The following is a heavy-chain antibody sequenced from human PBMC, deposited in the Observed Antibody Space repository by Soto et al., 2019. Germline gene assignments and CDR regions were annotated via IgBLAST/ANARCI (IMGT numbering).Heavy chain of an antibody. Sequence: PSETLSLTCTVSGGSISSGGYYWSWIRQHPGKGLEWIGYIYYSGSTYSNPSLKSRVTISVDTSKNQFSLKLSSVTAADTAVYYCARWDGSGSSTFDYWGQGTLVTVSS. D-gene: IGHD3-10*01. CDR1: GGSISSGGYY. CDR2: IYYSGST. J-gene: IGHJ4*02. CDR3: ARWDGSGSSTFDY. V-gene: IGHV4-31*03.